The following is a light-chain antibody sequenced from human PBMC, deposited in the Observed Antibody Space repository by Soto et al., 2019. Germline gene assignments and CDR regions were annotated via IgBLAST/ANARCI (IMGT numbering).Light chain of an antibody. CDR3: QVWDSSSDDYV. CDR1: NLGSKT. V-gene: IGLV3-21*02. CDR2: DDR. Sequence: SYELTQPPSVSVAPGQTARITCGGNNLGSKTVHWYQQKPGQAPVLLVYDDRDRPSGIPERFSGSNSGNTATLTISRDEAGDEADYYCQVWDSSSDDYVFGIGTKLTVL. J-gene: IGLJ1*01.